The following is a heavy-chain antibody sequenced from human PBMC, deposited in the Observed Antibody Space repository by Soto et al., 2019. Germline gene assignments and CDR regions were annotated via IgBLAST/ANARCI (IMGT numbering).Heavy chain of an antibody. CDR1: GFNFNGFG. J-gene: IGHJ5*02. V-gene: IGHV3-30*03. D-gene: IGHD3-9*01. CDR3: ARDRPKVRKIDWFSSWWYAP. CDR2: LSYDGSNE. Sequence: VQLVESGGGVVQPGRSLRLSCAASGFNFNGFGMHWVRQAPGKGLEGVALLSYDGSNESYADSVKGRFTISRDNSKNTVYLQMNSLRVEDTAVYYCARDRPKVRKIDWFSSWWYAPWGQGTLVTVSS.